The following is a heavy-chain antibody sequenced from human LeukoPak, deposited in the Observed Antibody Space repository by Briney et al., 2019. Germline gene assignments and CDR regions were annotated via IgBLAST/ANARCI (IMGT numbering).Heavy chain of an antibody. J-gene: IGHJ3*02. CDR2: VSGSGGST. V-gene: IGHV3-23*01. D-gene: IGHD6-19*01. CDR1: GFTFSSSA. CDR3: ARGAPNIAVAGLGDAFDI. Sequence: GGSLRLSCAASGFTFSSSAMSWVRQAPGKGLEWVSAVSGSGGSTYYADSVKGRFTISRDNSKNTLYLQMNSLRAEDTAVYYCARGAPNIAVAGLGDAFDIWGQGTMVTVSS.